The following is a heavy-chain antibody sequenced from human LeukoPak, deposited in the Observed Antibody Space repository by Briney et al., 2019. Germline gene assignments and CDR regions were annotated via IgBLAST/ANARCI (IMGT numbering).Heavy chain of an antibody. CDR1: GFTFSSYE. D-gene: IGHD1-26*01. Sequence: GGSLRLSCAASGFTFSSYEMNWVRQAPGKGLEWVSYISSSGSTIYYADSVKGRFTISRDTSKNKVYLQMNSLRAEDTAVYYCAKDRRLGDFPYYYYYMDVWGKGTTVTVSS. CDR2: ISSSGSTI. J-gene: IGHJ6*03. V-gene: IGHV3-48*03. CDR3: AKDRRLGDFPYYYYYMDV.